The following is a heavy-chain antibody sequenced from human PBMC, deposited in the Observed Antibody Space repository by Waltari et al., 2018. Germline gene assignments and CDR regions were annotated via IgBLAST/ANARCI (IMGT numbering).Heavy chain of an antibody. CDR2: AGTDEGGL. CDR3: ARDTPGDGIDY. V-gene: IGHV3-74*03. CDR1: GFIFSNYW. Sequence: EVKLVESGGGSVQPGGSLRLSCTASGFIFSNYWMHWVRQVQGKGLLSDAHAGTDEGGLTYADAVKGRVTISRDNDKKTVYVEMNSLRVEDTAVYYCARDTPGDGIDYWGQGTLVTVSS. J-gene: IGHJ4*02. D-gene: IGHD7-27*01.